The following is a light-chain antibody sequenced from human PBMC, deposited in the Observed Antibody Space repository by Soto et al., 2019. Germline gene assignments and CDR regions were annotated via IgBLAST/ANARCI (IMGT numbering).Light chain of an antibody. V-gene: IGLV2-14*01. Sequence: QSVLTQPASVSGSPGQSITISCTGTSSDVGGYNYVSWYQQHPGKAPKLMIYDVSNRPSGVSNHFSGSKSGNTASLTISGLQAEDEADYNCSSYTSSSTLPYVFGTGTKVTVL. CDR1: SSDVGGYNY. CDR2: DVS. J-gene: IGLJ1*01. CDR3: SSYTSSSTLPYV.